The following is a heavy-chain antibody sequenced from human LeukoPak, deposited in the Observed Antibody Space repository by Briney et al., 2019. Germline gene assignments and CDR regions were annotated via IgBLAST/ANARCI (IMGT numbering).Heavy chain of an antibody. CDR3: ARIKPPSIAADY. Sequence: PGGSLRLSCVASGFTFSSYAMSWVRQAPGKGLEWVANIKQDGSEKYYVDSVKGRFTISRDNAKNSLYLQMNSLRAEDTAVYYCARIKPPSIAADYWGQGTLVTVSS. V-gene: IGHV3-7*01. J-gene: IGHJ4*02. D-gene: IGHD6-6*01. CDR1: GFTFSSYA. CDR2: IKQDGSEK.